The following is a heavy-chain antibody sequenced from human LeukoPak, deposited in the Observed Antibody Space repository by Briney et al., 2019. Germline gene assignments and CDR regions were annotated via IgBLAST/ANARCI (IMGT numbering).Heavy chain of an antibody. Sequence: GGSLRPSCAASGFTFSDYYMSWIRQAPGKGLEWVATIKEDGSEKYYVDSVKGRFIISRGNAKNSLYLQINSLRDEDTAVYYCASGRRLKDWGQGTLVTVPS. CDR3: ASGRRLKD. J-gene: IGHJ1*01. CDR2: IKEDGSEK. D-gene: IGHD1-26*01. V-gene: IGHV3-7*01. CDR1: GFTFSDYY.